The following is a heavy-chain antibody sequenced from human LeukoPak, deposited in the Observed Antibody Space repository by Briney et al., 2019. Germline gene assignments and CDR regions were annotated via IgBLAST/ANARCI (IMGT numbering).Heavy chain of an antibody. CDR3: ARRDWGTDY. CDR1: GGSVSSGSYY. CDR2: ICYSGST. V-gene: IGHV4-61*01. J-gene: IGHJ4*02. Sequence: SETLSLTCTVSGGSVSSGSYYWSWIRQPPGKGLEWIGYICYSGSTNYNPSLKSRVTISVDTSKNQSSLKLSSVTAADTAVYYCARRDWGTDYWGQGTLVTVSS. D-gene: IGHD3-16*01.